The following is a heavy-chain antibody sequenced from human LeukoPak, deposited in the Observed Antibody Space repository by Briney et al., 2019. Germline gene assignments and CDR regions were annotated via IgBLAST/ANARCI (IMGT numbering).Heavy chain of an antibody. D-gene: IGHD3-10*01. CDR2: INNDGSST. J-gene: IGHJ6*03. CDR1: GFTFSSYW. CDR3: ARVARGDYYYYYMDV. Sequence: GGSLRLSCGASGFTFSSYWMQWVRHAPGKGLVWVSRINNDGSSTSYADSVQGRFTISRDNAKNTLYLQMNSLRAEDTALYYCARVARGDYYYYYMDVWGKGTTVTVSS. V-gene: IGHV3-74*01.